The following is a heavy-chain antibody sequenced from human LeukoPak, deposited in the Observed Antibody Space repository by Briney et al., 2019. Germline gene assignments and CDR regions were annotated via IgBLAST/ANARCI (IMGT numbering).Heavy chain of an antibody. CDR1: GYSISSGYY. D-gene: IGHD1-26*01. J-gene: IGHJ4*02. Sequence: KSSETLSLTCAVSGYSISSGYYWGWIRQPPGKGLEWIGYIYYSGSTNYNPSLKSRVTISVDTSKNQFSLKLSSVTAADTAVYYCARVVSYAHFPFDYWGQGTLVTVSS. CDR3: ARVVSYAHFPFDY. CDR2: IYYSGST. V-gene: IGHV4-38-2*01.